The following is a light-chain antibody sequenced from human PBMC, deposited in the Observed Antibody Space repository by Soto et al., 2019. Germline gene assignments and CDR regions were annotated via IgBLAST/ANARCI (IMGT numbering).Light chain of an antibody. J-gene: IGKJ2*01. CDR3: QQYNNWPPT. CDR2: GAS. Sequence: EIVVTQSPATLSVSPGERATLSCRASQSVSSNLVWYQQKRGQAPGLLIYGASTRATGIPARFSGSGSGTEFTLTISSLQSEDFAVYYCQQYNNWPPTFGQGTKLEIK. CDR1: QSVSSN. V-gene: IGKV3-15*01.